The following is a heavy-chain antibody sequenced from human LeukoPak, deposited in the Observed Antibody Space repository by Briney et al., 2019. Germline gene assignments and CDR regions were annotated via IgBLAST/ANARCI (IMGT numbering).Heavy chain of an antibody. V-gene: IGHV1-2*02. Sequence: ASVKVSCKASGYSFADYYMHWVRQAPGQGLEWMGWINPNSGGTNYAQKFQGRVTMTRDTSISTAYMELSRLRSDDTAVYYCARGYCSGGSCYIEDYWGQGTLVTVSS. J-gene: IGHJ4*02. CDR2: INPNSGGT. CDR1: GYSFADYY. D-gene: IGHD2-15*01. CDR3: ARGYCSGGSCYIEDY.